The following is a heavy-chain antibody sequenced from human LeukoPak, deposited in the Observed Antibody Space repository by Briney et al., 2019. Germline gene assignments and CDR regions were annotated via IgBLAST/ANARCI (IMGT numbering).Heavy chain of an antibody. Sequence: GGSLRLSCAASGFTFSSYAMHWVRQAPGKGLEWVAVISYDGSNKYYADSVKGRFTISRDNSKNTLYLQMNSLRAEDTAVYYCARDFASQKPGGSYSSSPEGDYWGQGTLVTVSS. CDR1: GFTFSSYA. V-gene: IGHV3-30-3*01. CDR2: ISYDGSNK. J-gene: IGHJ4*02. D-gene: IGHD6-6*01. CDR3: ARDFASQKPGGSYSSSPEGDY.